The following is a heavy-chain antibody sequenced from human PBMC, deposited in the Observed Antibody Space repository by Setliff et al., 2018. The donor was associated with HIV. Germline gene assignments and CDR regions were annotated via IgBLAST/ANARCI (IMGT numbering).Heavy chain of an antibody. D-gene: IGHD3-9*01. CDR3: VRDRDWAFDY. CDR1: GFTFRSYW. J-gene: IGHJ4*02. CDR2: IKDDGRDK. Sequence: GGSLRLSSVASGFTFRSYWMSWVRQAPGKRPEWVANIKDDGRDKFYLDSVKGRFTISRDDAKNSLYLQMDSLRAEDTAVYYCVRDRDWAFDYWGQGILVTVSS. V-gene: IGHV3-7*01.